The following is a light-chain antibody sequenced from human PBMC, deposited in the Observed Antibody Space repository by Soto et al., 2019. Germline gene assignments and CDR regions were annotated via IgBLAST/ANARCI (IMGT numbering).Light chain of an antibody. CDR2: EVV. CDR3: KSYAGSSIYL. Sequence: QSVLTQPPSASGSPGQSVTIPCTGTKNDIGVYDFVSWYQHHPGKAPRLIIYEVVQRPSGVPDRFSGSKSGNTASLTVSGLQAADEADYFCKSYAGSSIYLFGSGTKVTV. V-gene: IGLV2-8*01. J-gene: IGLJ1*01. CDR1: KNDIGVYDF.